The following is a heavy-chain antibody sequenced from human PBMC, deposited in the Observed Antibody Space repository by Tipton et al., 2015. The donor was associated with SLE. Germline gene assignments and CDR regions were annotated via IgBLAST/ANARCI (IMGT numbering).Heavy chain of an antibody. J-gene: IGHJ3*02. Sequence: TLSLTCAVSGDSISRGGYSWNWVRQFPEKGLEWIGYIYYSGTTFYNPSLSSRLTISVDTSKNQFSLRLSSATAADTAFYFCARGLWVDKDIVLVPAAIRLRAFDIWGQGTMVTVSS. CDR1: GDSISRGGYS. CDR2: IYYSGTT. V-gene: IGHV4-31*11. CDR3: ARGLWVDKDIVLVPAAIRLRAFDI. D-gene: IGHD2-2*02.